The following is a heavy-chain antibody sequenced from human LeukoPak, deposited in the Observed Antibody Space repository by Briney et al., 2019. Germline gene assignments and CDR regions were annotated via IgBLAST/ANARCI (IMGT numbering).Heavy chain of an antibody. V-gene: IGHV1-18*01. CDR2: ISAYNGNT. D-gene: IGHD2-21*02. Sequence: GASVRVSCKASGYTFTSYGISWVRQAPGQGLEWMEWISAYNGNTNYAQKLQGRVTMTTDTSTSTAYMELRSLRSDDTAVYYCARDLLGDSYGENDYWGQGTLVTVSS. CDR1: GYTFTSYG. J-gene: IGHJ4*02. CDR3: ARDLLGDSYGENDY.